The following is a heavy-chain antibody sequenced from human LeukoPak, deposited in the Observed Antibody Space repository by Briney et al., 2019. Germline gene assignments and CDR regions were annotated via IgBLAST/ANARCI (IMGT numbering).Heavy chain of an antibody. CDR1: GFPFSSYS. D-gene: IGHD1-1*01. Sequence: GGSLRLSCAVSGFPFSSYSMNWVRQAPGKGLEWISYISASGGNIFHLDAVRGRFTVSRDNAMNSLFLQMNRPRAEDTAIYYCVRVKGTYFDFWGQGTLVTVSS. V-gene: IGHV3-48*01. CDR2: ISASGGNI. CDR3: VRVKGTYFDF. J-gene: IGHJ4*02.